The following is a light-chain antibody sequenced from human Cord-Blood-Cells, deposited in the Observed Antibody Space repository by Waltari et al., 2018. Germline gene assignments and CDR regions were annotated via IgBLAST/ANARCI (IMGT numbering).Light chain of an antibody. V-gene: IGLV2-14*01. CDR2: EVS. CDR3: SSYTSSSTLDV. J-gene: IGLJ1*01. Sequence: QSALPHPASVSGSPGQSITISSTGTSSDVGGYNYVSWYQQHPGKAPKLMIYEVSKRPSGVSNRFSGSKSGNTASLTISGLQAEDEADYYCSSYTSSSTLDVFGTGTKVTVL. CDR1: SSDVGGYNY.